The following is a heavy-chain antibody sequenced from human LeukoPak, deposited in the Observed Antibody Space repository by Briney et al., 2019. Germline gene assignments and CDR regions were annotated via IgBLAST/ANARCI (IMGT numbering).Heavy chain of an antibody. CDR2: INHSGST. Sequence: SETLSLTCAVYGGSFSGYYWSWIRQPPGKGLEWIGEINHSGSTNYNPSLKSRVTISVDTSKNQFSLKLSSVTAADTAVYYCARRPDGIAAADNWFDPWGQGTLVTVSS. J-gene: IGHJ5*02. V-gene: IGHV4-34*01. CDR1: GGSFSGYY. D-gene: IGHD6-13*01. CDR3: ARRPDGIAAADNWFDP.